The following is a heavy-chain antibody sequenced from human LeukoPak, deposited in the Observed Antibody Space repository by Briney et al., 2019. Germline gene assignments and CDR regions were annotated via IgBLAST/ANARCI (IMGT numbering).Heavy chain of an antibody. D-gene: IGHD1-14*01. J-gene: IGHJ4*02. CDR3: TRGRNSAFDY. CDR1: RDSVSSNGVA. CDR2: TYYASKWSN. Sequence: SQTLSLTCVISRDSVSSNGVAWNWVRQSPSRGLEWLGRTYYASKWSNDYALSVKSRITITPDTSKSQFSLQLNSVTPEDTAVYYCTRGRNSAFDYWGQGTLVTVSS. V-gene: IGHV6-1*01.